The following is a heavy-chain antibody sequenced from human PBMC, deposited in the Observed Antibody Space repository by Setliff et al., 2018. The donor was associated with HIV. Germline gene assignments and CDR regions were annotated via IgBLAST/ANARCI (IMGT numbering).Heavy chain of an antibody. CDR1: GYSISSGYY. Sequence: PSETLSLTCAVSGYSISSGYYWGWIRQPPGRGLEWIGNIYHSGGTHYNPSLRCRVTISVDTSKNHFSLKLSSVTAADTAVFYCARVPFTTGFDYWGQGILVTVSS. CDR2: IYHSGGT. J-gene: IGHJ4*02. V-gene: IGHV4-38-2*01. CDR3: ARVPFTTGFDY. D-gene: IGHD3-3*01.